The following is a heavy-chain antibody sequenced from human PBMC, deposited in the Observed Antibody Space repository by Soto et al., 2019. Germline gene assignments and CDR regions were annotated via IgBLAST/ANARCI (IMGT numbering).Heavy chain of an antibody. J-gene: IGHJ4*02. D-gene: IGHD4-17*01. CDR2: VYYSGTT. Sequence: SETLSLTCSVSGGSVSNKTYYWSWIRQPPVKRLEWIGYVYYSGTTNYNPSLKSRVTISVDLSKNQFSLKLSSVTAADTAVYYCARSDYYGASGYWGQGTLVTVSS. CDR1: GGSVSNKTYY. CDR3: ARSDYYGASGY. V-gene: IGHV4-61*01.